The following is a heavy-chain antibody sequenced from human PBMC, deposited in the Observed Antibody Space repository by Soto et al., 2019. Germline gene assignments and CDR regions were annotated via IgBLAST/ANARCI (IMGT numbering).Heavy chain of an antibody. CDR2: ISSSSSYI. Sequence: ESGGGLVKPGGSLRLSCAASGFTFSSYSMNWVRQAPGKGLEWVSSISSSSSYIYYADSVKGRFTISRDNAKNSLYLQMNSLRAEDTAVYYCAKWSRYCSGGSCYSNAYYYYYYMDVWGKGTTVTVSS. V-gene: IGHV3-21*01. CDR3: AKWSRYCSGGSCYSNAYYYYYYMDV. D-gene: IGHD2-15*01. J-gene: IGHJ6*03. CDR1: GFTFSSYS.